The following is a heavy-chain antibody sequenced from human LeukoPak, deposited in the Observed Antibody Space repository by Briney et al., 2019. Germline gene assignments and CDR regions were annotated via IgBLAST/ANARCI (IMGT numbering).Heavy chain of an antibody. D-gene: IGHD2-15*01. CDR2: INQGGSDK. CDR3: ARTSRSSSIDE. CDR1: GFTFSNYW. V-gene: IGHV3-7*01. Sequence: GGSLRLSCAASGFTFSNYWMSWVRQAPRKGLEWVANINQGGSDKSYVDSVKGRFTISRYNAKNSLYLEMNSLRVEDTAMYYCARTSRSSSIDEWGQGTLVTVSS. J-gene: IGHJ4*02.